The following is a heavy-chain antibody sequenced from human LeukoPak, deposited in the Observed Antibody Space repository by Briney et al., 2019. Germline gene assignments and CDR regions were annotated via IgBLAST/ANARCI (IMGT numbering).Heavy chain of an antibody. CDR1: GGSISTYY. CDR2: IYYSGST. D-gene: IGHD1-26*01. Sequence: SETLSLTCTVSGGSISTYYWSWIRQPPGKGLEWIGYIYYSGSTNYNPSLKSRVTMSVDTSKDQFSLKLNSVTAADTAVYYCARTFSESYYYYGMDVWGQGTTVTVSS. V-gene: IGHV4-59*01. CDR3: ARTFSESYYYYGMDV. J-gene: IGHJ6*02.